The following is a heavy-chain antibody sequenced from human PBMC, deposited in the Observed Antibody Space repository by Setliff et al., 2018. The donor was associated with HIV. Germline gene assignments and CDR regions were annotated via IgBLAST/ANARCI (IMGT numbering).Heavy chain of an antibody. Sequence: ASETLSLTCTVSGDSISRGGYYWSWIRQRPGGGLDWIGYISYSGSTFYNPSLKSRVTISLDTSYNQFSLKVKSVTAADTAVYYCATGRLYYYMDVWGKGTTVTVSS. CDR3: ATGRLYYYMDV. CDR1: GDSISRGGYY. J-gene: IGHJ6*03. CDR2: ISYSGST. V-gene: IGHV4-31*03. D-gene: IGHD1-1*01.